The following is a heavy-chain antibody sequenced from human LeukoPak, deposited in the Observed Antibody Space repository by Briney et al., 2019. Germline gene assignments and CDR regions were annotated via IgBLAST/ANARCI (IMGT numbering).Heavy chain of an antibody. CDR3: AKISRAGDYHFDY. D-gene: IGHD3-16*01. Sequence: PGGSLRLSCAASGFTFTSYAMSWVRQAPGKGLEWVSAISDSGGNTYYADSVKGRFTVSRDNSKNTLYLQMNSLRAEDTAIYYCAKISRAGDYHFDYWGQGTLVTVSS. CDR2: ISDSGGNT. CDR1: GFTFTSYA. V-gene: IGHV3-23*01. J-gene: IGHJ4*02.